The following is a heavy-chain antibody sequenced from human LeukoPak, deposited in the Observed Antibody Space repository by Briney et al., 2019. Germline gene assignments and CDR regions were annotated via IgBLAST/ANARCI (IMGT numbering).Heavy chain of an antibody. V-gene: IGHV3-21*01. CDR1: GYTCGGYT. CDR2: ITSGGDYM. CDR3: ARVSIFGVVIANDY. D-gene: IGHD3-16*02. Sequence: RLPCKGSGYTCGGYTMHGLRQATEKGLQGVSTITSGGDYMYYADPVKGRFTISRDDSKNPLYLHMNSLRAEDTAVYYCARVSIFGVVIANDYWGQGTVVTVSS. J-gene: IGHJ4*02.